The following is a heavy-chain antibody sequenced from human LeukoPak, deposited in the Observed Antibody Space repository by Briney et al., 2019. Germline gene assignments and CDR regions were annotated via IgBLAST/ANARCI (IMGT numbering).Heavy chain of an antibody. CDR2: ISAYNGNT. J-gene: IGHJ4*02. Sequence: ASVKASCKASGYTFTSYGISWVRQAPGQGLEWMGWISAYNGNTNYAQKLQGRVTMTTDTSTSTAYMELRSLRSDDTAVYYCARDRRSSSSNSILFDSWGQGTLVTVSS. CDR3: ARDRRSSSSNSILFDS. V-gene: IGHV1-18*01. CDR1: GYTFTSYG. D-gene: IGHD6-6*01.